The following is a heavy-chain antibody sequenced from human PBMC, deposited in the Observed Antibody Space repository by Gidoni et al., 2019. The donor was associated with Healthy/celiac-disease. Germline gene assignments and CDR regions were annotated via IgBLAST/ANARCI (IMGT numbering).Heavy chain of an antibody. CDR3: AKDRGSGSYSYYYYMDV. CDR1: GFTLDDYA. V-gene: IGHV3-9*01. Sequence: EVQLVESGGGLVQTGRARRLSWAASGFTLDDYAMHWVRHAPGKGLEWVSGISWNSGSIGYADSVKGRFTISRDNAKNSLYLQMNSLRAEDTALYYCAKDRGSGSYSYYYYMDVWGKGTTVTVSS. D-gene: IGHD1-26*01. J-gene: IGHJ6*03. CDR2: ISWNSGSI.